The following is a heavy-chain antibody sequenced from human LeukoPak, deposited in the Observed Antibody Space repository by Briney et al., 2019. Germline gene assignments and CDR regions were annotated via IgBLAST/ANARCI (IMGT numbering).Heavy chain of an antibody. Sequence: PGGSLRLSCAASGFTFSSYGMHWVRQAPGKGLEWVAFIRYDGSNKYYADSVKGRFTISRDNSKNTLYLQMNSLRAEDTAVYYCAEDVEDYYDSSGYYLGWFDPWGQGTLVTVSS. CDR1: GFTFSSYG. CDR3: AEDVEDYYDSSGYYLGWFDP. CDR2: IRYDGSNK. D-gene: IGHD3-22*01. V-gene: IGHV3-30*02. J-gene: IGHJ5*02.